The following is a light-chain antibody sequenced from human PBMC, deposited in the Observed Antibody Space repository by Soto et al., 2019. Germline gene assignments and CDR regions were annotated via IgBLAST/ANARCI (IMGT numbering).Light chain of an antibody. J-gene: IGKJ5*01. CDR2: DAS. Sequence: EIVLTQSPATLSLWPGETAILSCRASQSVNIHLSWYQQKPGQAPRLLIYDASKRAPGIPARFSGSGSATEFTLTISSLEPEDFAHYYCQQRSSWITFGQGTRLEIE. V-gene: IGKV3-11*01. CDR1: QSVNIH. CDR3: QQRSSWIT.